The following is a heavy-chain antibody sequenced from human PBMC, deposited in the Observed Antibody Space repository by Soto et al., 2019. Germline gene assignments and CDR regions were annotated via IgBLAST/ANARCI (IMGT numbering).Heavy chain of an antibody. V-gene: IGHV4-31*03. Sequence: KASETLSLTCTVSGGSISSGGYYWSWIRQHPGKGLEWIGYIYYSGSTYYNPSLKSRVTISVDTSKNQFSLKLSSVTAADTAVYYCARVRYYYATPNWFDPWGQGTLVTVSS. D-gene: IGHD3-10*01. CDR1: GGSISSGGYY. CDR3: ARVRYYYATPNWFDP. CDR2: IYYSGST. J-gene: IGHJ5*02.